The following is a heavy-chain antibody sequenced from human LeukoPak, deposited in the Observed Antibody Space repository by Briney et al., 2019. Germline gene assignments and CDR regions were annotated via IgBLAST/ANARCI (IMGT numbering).Heavy chain of an antibody. J-gene: IGHJ4*02. V-gene: IGHV1-69*06. CDR2: IIPIFGTA. CDR1: GGTFSSYA. D-gene: IGHD2-15*01. Sequence: ASVKVSCKASGGTFSSYAISWVRQAPGQGLEWMGRIIPIFGTANYAQKFQGRVTITADKSTSTAYMELSSLRSEDTAVYYCAAVVVVAATTRLPFDYWGQGTLVTVSP. CDR3: AAVVVVAATTRLPFDY.